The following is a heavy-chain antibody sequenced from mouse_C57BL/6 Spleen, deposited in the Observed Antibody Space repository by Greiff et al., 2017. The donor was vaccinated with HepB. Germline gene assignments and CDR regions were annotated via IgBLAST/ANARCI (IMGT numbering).Heavy chain of an antibody. J-gene: IGHJ2*01. CDR1: GFNIKDDY. V-gene: IGHV14-4*01. CDR2: IDPENGDT. CDR3: AARGGGDYFDY. Sequence: EVQLQQSGAELVRPGASVKLSCTASGFNIKDDYMHWVKQRPEQGLEWIGWIDPENGDTENASKFQGKATITADTSSNTAYLQLSSLTSEDTAVYYCAARGGGDYFDYWGQGTTLTVSS.